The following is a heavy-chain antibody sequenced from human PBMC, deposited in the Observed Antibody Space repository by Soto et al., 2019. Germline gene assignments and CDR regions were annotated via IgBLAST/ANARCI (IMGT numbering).Heavy chain of an antibody. Sequence: SDTLSLTCTVSGGSISSRWGYYWSWISQHPGKGLEWIGDIYFSGSTYYNPSLKSRVTISVDTSNNQFSLKLSSVTAADTVVYYCARAGHSSSTEGANWFDPWGQGTLVTVSS. CDR3: ARAGHSSSTEGANWFDP. J-gene: IGHJ5*02. D-gene: IGHD6-6*01. CDR1: GGSISSRWGYY. CDR2: IYFSGST. V-gene: IGHV4-31*03.